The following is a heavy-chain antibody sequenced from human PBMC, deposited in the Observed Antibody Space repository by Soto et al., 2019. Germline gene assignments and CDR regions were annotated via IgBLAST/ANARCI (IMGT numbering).Heavy chain of an antibody. V-gene: IGHV4-34*01. J-gene: IGHJ5*02. D-gene: IGHD3-3*01. CDR1: GGSFSGYY. CDR3: ARRESLTEVVFGVAMYWFDP. Sequence: QVQLQQWGAGLLKPSETLSLTCAVYGGSFSGYYWSWIRQPPGKGLEWIGEINHSGSTNYNPSLKSRGTISVDTSKNQFSLKLSSVTAADTAVYYCARRESLTEVVFGVAMYWFDPWGQGTLVTVSS. CDR2: INHSGST.